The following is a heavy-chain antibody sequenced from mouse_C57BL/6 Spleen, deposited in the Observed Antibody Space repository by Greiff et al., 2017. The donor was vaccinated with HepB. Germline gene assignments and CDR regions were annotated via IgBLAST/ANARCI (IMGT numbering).Heavy chain of an antibody. CDR3: AIQGIYYYGSSDY. V-gene: IGHV1-50*01. CDR1: GYTFTSYW. J-gene: IGHJ2*01. D-gene: IGHD1-1*01. Sequence: VQLQQPGAELVKPGASVKLSCKASGYTFTSYWMQWVKQRPGQGLEWIGEIDPSDSYTNYNQKFKGKATLTVDTSSSTAYMQLSSLTSEDSAVYYCAIQGIYYYGSSDYWGQGTTLTVSS. CDR2: IDPSDSYT.